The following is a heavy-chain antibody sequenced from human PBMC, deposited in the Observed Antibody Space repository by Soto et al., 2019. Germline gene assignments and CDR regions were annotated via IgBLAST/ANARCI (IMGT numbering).Heavy chain of an antibody. D-gene: IGHD2-15*01. CDR1: GGSINSGGYY. CDR2: IYDSGAT. Sequence: PSETLSLTCTVSGGSINSGGYYWSWILQHPGKGLEYIGYIYDSGATYYNPSLKSRVTILIDTSKNQFSLQLSSVTAADTAVYFCARDLARSCSGGSCWLDPWGPGTLVTVSS. V-gene: IGHV4-31*03. CDR3: ARDLARSCSGGSCWLDP. J-gene: IGHJ5*02.